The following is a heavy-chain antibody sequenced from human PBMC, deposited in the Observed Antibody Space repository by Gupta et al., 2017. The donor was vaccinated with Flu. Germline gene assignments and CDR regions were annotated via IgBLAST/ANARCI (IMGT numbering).Heavy chain of an antibody. J-gene: IGHJ2*01. CDR3: AKSVTGYWYFDL. Sequence: EVQLLDSGGGLVQPGGSLRPSCAASGFTFGKYAMNWVRQAPGKGLEWVSGITGSGGSTYYTESVRGRFTISRDNSKNTLYLQMNSLRAEDTAVYYCAKSVTGYWYFDLWGRGTLVTVSS. D-gene: IGHD2-21*02. CDR1: GFTFGKYA. CDR2: ITGSGGST. V-gene: IGHV3-23*01.